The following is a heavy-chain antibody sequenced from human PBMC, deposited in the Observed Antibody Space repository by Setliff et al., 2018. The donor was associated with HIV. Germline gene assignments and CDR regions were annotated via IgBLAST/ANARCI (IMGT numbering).Heavy chain of an antibody. Sequence: NPSETLSLTCTVSGGSFTSRGYYWGWIRQPPGKGLEWIGSIFYSGITYYNPSLKSRVTISVDTSKNQFSLNLTSVTAADTAVYYCARSKTFYDFWGGYYTHGAFKIWGLGTMVTVSS. CDR2: IFYSGIT. V-gene: IGHV4-39*01. D-gene: IGHD3-3*01. J-gene: IGHJ3*02. CDR1: GGSFTSRGYY. CDR3: ARSKTFYDFWGGYYTHGAFKI.